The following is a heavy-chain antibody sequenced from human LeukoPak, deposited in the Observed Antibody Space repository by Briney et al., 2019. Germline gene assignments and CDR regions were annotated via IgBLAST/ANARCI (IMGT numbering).Heavy chain of an antibody. Sequence: GSPRLSCAASGFTFGNYGMSWVRQAPGKGLEWVSGINWNGGSTGYADSVEGRFTISRDNAKNSQYLQMNSLRVEDTALYYCARAQTYGDSRLLLDYWGQGTLVTVSS. V-gene: IGHV3-20*04. CDR1: GFTFGNYG. J-gene: IGHJ4*02. CDR2: INWNGGST. CDR3: ARAQTYGDSRLLLDY. D-gene: IGHD4-17*01.